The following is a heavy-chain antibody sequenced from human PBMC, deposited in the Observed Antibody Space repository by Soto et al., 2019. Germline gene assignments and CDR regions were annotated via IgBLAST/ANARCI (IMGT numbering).Heavy chain of an antibody. CDR3: ARSQGSSTSLEIYYYYYYGMDV. V-gene: IGHV1-69*01. Sequence: QVQLVQSGAEVKKPGSSVKVSCKASGGTFSSYAISWVRQAPGQGLEWMEGIIPIPGTANYAQKFQGRVTITADESTSAAYIELSSLRSEDTAVYYCARSQGSSTSLEIYYYYYYGMDVWCQGTTVTVSS. J-gene: IGHJ6*02. CDR2: IIPIPGTA. D-gene: IGHD2-2*01. CDR1: GGTFSSYA.